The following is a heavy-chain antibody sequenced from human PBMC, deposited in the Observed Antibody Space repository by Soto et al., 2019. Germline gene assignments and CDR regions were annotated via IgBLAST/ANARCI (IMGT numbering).Heavy chain of an antibody. CDR1: GYTFTSYG. J-gene: IGHJ4*02. CDR2: ISAYNGNT. Sequence: ASVKVSCKASGYTFTSYGISWVRQAPGQGLEWMGWISAYNGNTNYAQKLQGRVTMTTDTSTSTAYMELRSLRSDDTAVYYCARALAYDFWSGYPIPDYWGQGTLVTVSS. V-gene: IGHV1-18*01. D-gene: IGHD3-3*01. CDR3: ARALAYDFWSGYPIPDY.